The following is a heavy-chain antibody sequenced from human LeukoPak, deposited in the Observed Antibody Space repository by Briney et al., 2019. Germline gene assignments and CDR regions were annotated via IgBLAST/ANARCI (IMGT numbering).Heavy chain of an antibody. Sequence: GGSLRLSCAASGFSLGTYWMSWVRQAPGKGLEGVANIKQDGSEKHYGDSVRGRFTISRDNAKNELYLQMHSLRVEDTAVYYCVREYGDYQAPFDYWGRGTLVTVSS. CDR3: VREYGDYQAPFDY. CDR2: IKQDGSEK. CDR1: GFSLGTYW. J-gene: IGHJ4*02. V-gene: IGHV3-7*05. D-gene: IGHD4-17*01.